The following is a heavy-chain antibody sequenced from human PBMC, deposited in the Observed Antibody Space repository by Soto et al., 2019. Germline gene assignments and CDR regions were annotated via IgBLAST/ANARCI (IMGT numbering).Heavy chain of an antibody. CDR1: GGTFSSYA. Sequence: SVKVSCKASGGTFSSYAISWVRQAPGQGLEWMGGIIPIFGTANYAQKFQGRVTITADESTSTAYMELSSLRSEDTVVYYCARVGIRGIVATTYYFDYWGQGTLVTVSS. CDR3: ARVGIRGIVATTYYFDY. CDR2: IIPIFGTA. D-gene: IGHD5-12*01. J-gene: IGHJ4*02. V-gene: IGHV1-69*13.